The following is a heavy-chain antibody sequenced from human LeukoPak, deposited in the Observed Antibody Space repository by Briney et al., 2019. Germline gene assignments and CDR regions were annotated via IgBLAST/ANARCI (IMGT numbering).Heavy chain of an antibody. CDR1: GGSISSSSYY. Sequence: SETLSLTCTVSGGSISSSSYYWGWIRQPPGKGLEWIGSIYYSGSTYYNPSLKSRVTISVDTSKNQFSLKLSSVTAADTAVYYCARHEADSSGYYPPFDYWGQGTLVTVSS. V-gene: IGHV4-39*01. J-gene: IGHJ4*02. CDR2: IYYSGST. CDR3: ARHEADSSGYYPPFDY. D-gene: IGHD3-22*01.